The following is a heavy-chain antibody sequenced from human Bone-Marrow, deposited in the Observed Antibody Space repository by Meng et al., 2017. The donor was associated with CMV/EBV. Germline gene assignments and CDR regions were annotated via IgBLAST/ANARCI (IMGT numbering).Heavy chain of an antibody. V-gene: IGHV1-69*10. CDR2: IIPILGIA. Sequence: SVKVSCKASGGTFSSYAISWVRQAPGQGLEWMGGIIPILGIANYAQKFQGRVTITADKSTSTAYMELSSLRSEDTAVYYCARGKGKLERHYYYGMGVWGQGHTVNVYS. D-gene: IGHD1-1*01. CDR1: GGTFSSYA. J-gene: IGHJ6*02. CDR3: ARGKGKLERHYYYGMGV.